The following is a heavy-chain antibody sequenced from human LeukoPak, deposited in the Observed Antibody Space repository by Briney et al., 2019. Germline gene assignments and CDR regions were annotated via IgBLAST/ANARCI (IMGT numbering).Heavy chain of an antibody. Sequence: PGGSLRLSCAASGFTFDDYAMHWVRQAPGKGLEWVSVISWNSGSIGYADSVKGRFTISRDNAKNPLYLQMNSLRAEDTALYYCAKDSRYDSSGSFDYWGQGTLVTVSS. V-gene: IGHV3-9*01. CDR1: GFTFDDYA. D-gene: IGHD3-22*01. CDR2: ISWNSGSI. J-gene: IGHJ4*02. CDR3: AKDSRYDSSGSFDY.